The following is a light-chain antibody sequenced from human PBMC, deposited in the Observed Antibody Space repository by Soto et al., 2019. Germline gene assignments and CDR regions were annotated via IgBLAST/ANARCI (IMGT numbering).Light chain of an antibody. CDR1: QRVSSSY. CDR2: GAS. CDR3: TQYGSSPRT. J-gene: IGKJ1*01. V-gene: IGKV3-20*01. Sequence: EIVLTQSPGTLALSPGERATLSCKASQRVSSSYLAWYQQKPGQAPSLLIYGASSRATGSPDMFSGSGSGTDCTLTISRLEPEDFAVYYCTQYGSSPRTFGQGTKVEIK.